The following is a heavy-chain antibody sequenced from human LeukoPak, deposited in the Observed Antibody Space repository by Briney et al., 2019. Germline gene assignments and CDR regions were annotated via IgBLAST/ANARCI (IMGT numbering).Heavy chain of an antibody. J-gene: IGHJ4*02. CDR3: ARHMRGSGWLKEFDY. CDR2: IYPGDSDT. D-gene: IGHD6-19*01. V-gene: IGHV5-51*01. CDR1: GYSFTSYW. Sequence: GESLKISCKGSGYSFTSYWIGWVRQMPGKGLEWMGIIYPGDSDTRYSPSFQGQVTISADKSISTAYLQWSSLKASDTATYYCARHMRGSGWLKEFDYWGQGTLVTVSS.